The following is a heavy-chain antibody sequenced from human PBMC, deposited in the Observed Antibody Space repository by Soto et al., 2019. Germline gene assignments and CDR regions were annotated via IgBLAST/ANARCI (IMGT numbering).Heavy chain of an antibody. CDR3: ASRRSRAAAGTIDF. J-gene: IGHJ4*02. V-gene: IGHV3-23*01. D-gene: IGHD6-13*01. Sequence: GGSLRLSCAASGFIFSNYAMSWVRQAPGKGLEWVSTISGGGDDIHYADSVKGRFSIYRDNSKNTLYLQMNRLRADDTAVYYCASRRSRAAAGTIDFWGQGTLVTVSS. CDR1: GFIFSNYA. CDR2: ISGGGDDI.